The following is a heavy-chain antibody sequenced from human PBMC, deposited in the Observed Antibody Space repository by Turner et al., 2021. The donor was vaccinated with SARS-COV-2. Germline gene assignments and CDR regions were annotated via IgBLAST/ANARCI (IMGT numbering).Heavy chain of an antibody. J-gene: IGHJ5*02. CDR2: ISGSGGST. CDR3: ARVLRAWYYYDSSGPYWFDP. CDR1: GFTFSSYA. V-gene: IGHV3-23*01. Sequence: EVQLLESGGGLVQPGGSLRLSCAASGFTFSSYAMSWLRQAPGKGLEWVSAISGSGGSTFYADSVKGRFTISRDDSKNTLYLQMNSLRAEDTAVYYCARVLRAWYYYDSSGPYWFDPWGQGTLVTVSS. D-gene: IGHD3-22*01.